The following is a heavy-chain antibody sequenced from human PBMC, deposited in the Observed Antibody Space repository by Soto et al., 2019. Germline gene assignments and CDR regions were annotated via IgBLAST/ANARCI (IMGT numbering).Heavy chain of an antibody. CDR2: IYYSGST. CDR3: ARGLAAGGTYYFAY. V-gene: IGHV4-59*01. J-gene: IGHJ4*01. Sequence: QVQLQESGPGLVKPSETLSLTCTGSGGSISSYYWSWIRQPPGKGLEWIGYIYYSGSTNYNPSLKSRDTISVHPSENQFALKLSSVTAADTAVYYCARGLAAGGTYYFAYWGHRTLVTVSS. CDR1: GGSISSYY. D-gene: IGHD6-13*01.